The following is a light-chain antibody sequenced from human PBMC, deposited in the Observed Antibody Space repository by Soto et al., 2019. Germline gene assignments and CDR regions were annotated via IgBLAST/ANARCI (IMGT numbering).Light chain of an antibody. CDR3: HYYGISPLT. V-gene: IGKV3-20*01. Sequence: TRSPGTVTVSLADGAVSSKRTSQSISTTSLAWYRQKPGKAPRLLIYGAFNRATGIPDRFSGGGSGTDVTHTISRLYPEEAAVYYCHYYGISPLTFGQGTKVDIK. J-gene: IGKJ1*01. CDR1: QSISTTS. CDR2: GAF.